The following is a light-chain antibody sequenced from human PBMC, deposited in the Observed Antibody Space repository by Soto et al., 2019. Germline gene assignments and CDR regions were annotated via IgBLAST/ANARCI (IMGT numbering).Light chain of an antibody. V-gene: IGKV3-15*01. J-gene: IGKJ4*01. CDR1: QSVSSN. CDR3: QQYGSSPLT. Sequence: EIVMTQSPATLSVSPGERATLSCRASQSVSSNLAWYQQKPGQAPRLLIYGASTRATGIPARFSGSRSGTDFTLTISRLEPEDFAVYYCQQYGSSPLTFGGGTKVEIK. CDR2: GAS.